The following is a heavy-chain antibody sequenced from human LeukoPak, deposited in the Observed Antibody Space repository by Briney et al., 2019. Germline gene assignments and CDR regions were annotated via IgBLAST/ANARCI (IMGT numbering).Heavy chain of an antibody. CDR3: ARDQAPSYGYERVGVGDY. CDR2: ISAYNGNT. D-gene: IGHD5-18*01. J-gene: IGHJ4*02. CDR1: GYTFTSYG. V-gene: IGHV1-18*01. Sequence: ASVKVSCKASGYTFTSYGISWVRQAPGQGLEWMGWISAYNGNTNYAQKLQGRVTMTTDTSTSTAYMELRSLRSDDTAVYYCARDQAPSYGYERVGVGDYWGQGTLVTVSS.